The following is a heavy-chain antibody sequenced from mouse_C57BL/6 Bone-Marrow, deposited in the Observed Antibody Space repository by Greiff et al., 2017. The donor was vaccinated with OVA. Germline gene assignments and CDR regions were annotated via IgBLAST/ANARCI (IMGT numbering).Heavy chain of an antibody. CDR2: INSNNGGT. V-gene: IGHV1-18*01. Sequence: EVQLQQSGPELAKPGASGKIPCKASGYTFTDYIRDWVRQSHGRSLEWIGVINSNNGGTIYNQKFKGKATLTVDKSSSTAYMELRSLTSEDTAVYYCARGGYYDYDGGAWFAYWGQGTLVTVSA. D-gene: IGHD2-4*01. CDR3: ARGGYYDYDGGAWFAY. CDR1: GYTFTDYI. J-gene: IGHJ3*01.